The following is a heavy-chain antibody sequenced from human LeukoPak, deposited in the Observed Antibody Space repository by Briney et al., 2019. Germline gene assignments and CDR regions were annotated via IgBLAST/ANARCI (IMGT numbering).Heavy chain of an antibody. Sequence: PSETLSLTCTVSGGSISSGSYYWSWIRQPAGKGLEWIGRICTSGSTNYNPSLKSRVTISVDTSKNQFSLKLSSVTAADTAVYYCARSKYSSSPAAYYWGQGTLVTVSS. J-gene: IGHJ4*02. D-gene: IGHD6-6*01. V-gene: IGHV4-61*02. CDR3: ARSKYSSSPAAYY. CDR1: GGSISSGSYY. CDR2: ICTSGST.